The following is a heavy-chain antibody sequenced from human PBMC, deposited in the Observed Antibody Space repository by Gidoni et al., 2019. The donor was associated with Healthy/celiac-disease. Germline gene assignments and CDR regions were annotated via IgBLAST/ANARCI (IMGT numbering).Heavy chain of an antibody. V-gene: IGHV2-5*02. CDR2: IYWDDDK. J-gene: IGHJ4*02. CDR1: GFSLSTSGVG. Sequence: QITLKESGPTLVKPTQTLTLTCTFSGFSLSTSGVGVGWIRQPPGKALEWLALIYWDDDKRYSPSLKSRLTITKDTSKNQVVLTMTNMDPVDTATYYCAHRRNDGYTAAFDYWGQGTLVTVSS. D-gene: IGHD5-12*01. CDR3: AHRRNDGYTAAFDY.